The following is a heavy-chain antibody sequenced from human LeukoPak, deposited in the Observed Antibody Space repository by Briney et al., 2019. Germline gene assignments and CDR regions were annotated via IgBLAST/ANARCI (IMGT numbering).Heavy chain of an antibody. J-gene: IGHJ3*02. CDR1: GFTFSGFW. D-gene: IGHD6-13*01. CDR3: ARSRTAYSSSEMDAFDI. Sequence: GGSLRLSCAVSGFTFSGFWMSWSRQAPGKGLEWVASINSDGSEGYYADVVKGRFTISRDNAKSSLYLQINSLRAEDTAVYYCARSRTAYSSSEMDAFDIWGQGTMVTVSS. CDR2: INSDGSEG. V-gene: IGHV3-7*03.